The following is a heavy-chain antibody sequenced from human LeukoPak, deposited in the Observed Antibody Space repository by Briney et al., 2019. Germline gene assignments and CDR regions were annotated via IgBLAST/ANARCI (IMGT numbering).Heavy chain of an antibody. CDR2: INPITGDT. CDR3: ARSRDVGEDY. CDR1: GYTFTVNY. V-gene: IGHV1-2*02. D-gene: IGHD3-16*01. Sequence: ASVKVSCKASGYTFTVNYIHWVRQAPGQGLEWMGWINPITGDTNYAQNFHGRVTMTRDTSISTAYMELSRLTSDDTAVYYCARSRDVGEDYWGQGTLVTVSS. J-gene: IGHJ4*02.